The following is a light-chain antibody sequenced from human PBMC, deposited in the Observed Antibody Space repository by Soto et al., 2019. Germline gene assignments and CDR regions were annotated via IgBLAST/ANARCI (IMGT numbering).Light chain of an antibody. CDR3: QQYNTWPTIN. CDR2: GAS. J-gene: IGKJ5*01. V-gene: IGKV3-15*01. Sequence: EVGMTQSPATLSLSAGERLTLSCIASQSVRSNLAWYQKKTGQSPRLLIYGASNRATGIPGRFSGSGSGTEFTLTISSLQSEDFAVYYCQQYNTWPTINFGQGTRLE. CDR1: QSVRSN.